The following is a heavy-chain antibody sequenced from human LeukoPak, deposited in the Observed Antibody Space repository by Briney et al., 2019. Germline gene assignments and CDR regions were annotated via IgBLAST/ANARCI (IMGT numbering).Heavy chain of an antibody. CDR2: INPRGGSA. CDR3: ARDYHGSGSLTTFDY. J-gene: IGHJ4*02. CDR1: GYTFTSYY. D-gene: IGHD3-10*01. V-gene: IGHV1-46*01. Sequence: ASVKVSRKASGYTFTSYYMHWVRQAPGQGPEWMGIINPRGGSASSAQKFQGRVTLTRDTSTSTFYMELSSLRSQDTAVYYCARDYHGSGSLTTFDYWGQGTLVTVSS.